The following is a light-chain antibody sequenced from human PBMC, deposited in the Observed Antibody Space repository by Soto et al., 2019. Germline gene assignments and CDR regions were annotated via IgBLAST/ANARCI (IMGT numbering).Light chain of an antibody. J-gene: IGKJ1*01. Sequence: EIVLSQSLGTVSLSPGERVTLSCRASQSVSSSFLAWYQQKPGQAPRLLIYGASSRATGIPDRFSGSGSGTDFTLTISRLEPEDFALYYCQQYANSRTFGQGTKVDIK. V-gene: IGKV3-20*01. CDR3: QQYANSRT. CDR1: QSVSSSF. CDR2: GAS.